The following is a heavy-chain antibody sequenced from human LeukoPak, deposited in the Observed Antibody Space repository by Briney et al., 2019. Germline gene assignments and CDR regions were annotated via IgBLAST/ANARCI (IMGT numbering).Heavy chain of an antibody. CDR2: ISGSGGST. Sequence: HSGGSPRLSCAASGFTFSSYAMSWVRQAPGKGLEWVSAISGSGGSTYYADSVKGRFTISRGNSKNTLYLQMNSLRAEDTAVYYCAKDQSEHGLHLFDYWGQGTLVTVSS. D-gene: IGHD3-3*01. V-gene: IGHV3-23*01. CDR1: GFTFSSYA. CDR3: AKDQSEHGLHLFDY. J-gene: IGHJ4*02.